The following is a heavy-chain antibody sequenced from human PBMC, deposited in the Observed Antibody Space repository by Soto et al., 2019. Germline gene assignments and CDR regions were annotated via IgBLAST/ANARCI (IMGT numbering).Heavy chain of an antibody. CDR2: ISSSSSYI. V-gene: IGHV3-21*01. CDR3: ARVSCSSTSCYFLGIAVAGTYYFDY. Sequence: EVQLVESGGGLVKPGGSLRLSCAASGFTFSSYSMNWVRQAPGKGLEWVSSISSSSSYIYYADSVKGRFTISRDNAKNLLYLQMNSLRAEDTAVYYCARVSCSSTSCYFLGIAVAGTYYFDYWGQGTLVTVSS. CDR1: GFTFSSYS. J-gene: IGHJ4*02. D-gene: IGHD2-2*01.